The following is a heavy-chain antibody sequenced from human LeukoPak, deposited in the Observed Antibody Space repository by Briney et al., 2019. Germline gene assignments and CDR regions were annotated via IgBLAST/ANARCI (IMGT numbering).Heavy chain of an antibody. J-gene: IGHJ4*02. CDR3: AREGDHGDYFDY. V-gene: IGHV4-59*01. CDR2: IYYSGST. D-gene: IGHD4-17*01. Sequence: LSLTCTVSGGSISSYYWSWIRQSPGKGLEWIGYIYYSGSTNYNPSLKSRVTISVDTSKNQFSLKLSSVTAADTAVYYCAREGDHGDYFDYWGQGTLVTVSS. CDR1: GGSISSYY.